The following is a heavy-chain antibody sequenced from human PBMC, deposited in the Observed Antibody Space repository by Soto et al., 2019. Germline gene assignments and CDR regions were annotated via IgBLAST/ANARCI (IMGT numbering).Heavy chain of an antibody. CDR1: GFTVSSNY. CDR2: IYSSGST. CDR3: GRGGSDSPMAPGY. J-gene: IGHJ4*02. Sequence: PGGSLRLSCAASGFTVSSNYMSWVRQAPGKGLEWVSVIYSSGSTCYADSVKGRFTISRDNSKNTLYLQMNSLRAEDTAVYYCGRGGSDSPMAPGYWGQGTLVTVSS. D-gene: IGHD5-18*01. V-gene: IGHV3-53*01.